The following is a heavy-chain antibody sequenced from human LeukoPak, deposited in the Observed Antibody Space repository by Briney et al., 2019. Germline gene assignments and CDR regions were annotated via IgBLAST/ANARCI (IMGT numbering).Heavy chain of an antibody. D-gene: IGHD6-6*01. CDR3: AKYSSSYSFDY. V-gene: IGHV3-23*01. CDR2: ISGSGGKT. J-gene: IGHJ4*02. CDR1: GFSFSSYN. Sequence: PGGSLRLSCAASGFSFSSYNMNWVRQAPGKGLEWVSAISGSGGKTYYADSVKGRFTISRDNSKNTLYLQMNSLRAEDTAVYYCAKYSSSYSFDYWGQGTLVTVSS.